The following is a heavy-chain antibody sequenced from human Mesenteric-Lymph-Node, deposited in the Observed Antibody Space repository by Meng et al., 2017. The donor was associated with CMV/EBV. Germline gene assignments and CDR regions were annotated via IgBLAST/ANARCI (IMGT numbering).Heavy chain of an antibody. D-gene: IGHD3-10*01. J-gene: IGHJ4*02. Sequence: SPSSSGVGVGWIRQPPGKALEWLALIYWDDHKSYSPSLKSRLTITKDTSKNQVILTMTNMDPMDTATFYCAHSRGITMVRTSYYFDYWGQGTLVTVSS. V-gene: IGHV2-5*02. CDR3: AHSRGITMVRTSYYFDY. CDR1: SPSSSGVG. CDR2: IYWDDHK.